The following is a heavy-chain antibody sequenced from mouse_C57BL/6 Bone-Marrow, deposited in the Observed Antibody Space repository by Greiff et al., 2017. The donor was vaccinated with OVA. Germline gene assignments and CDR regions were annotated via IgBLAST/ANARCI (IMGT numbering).Heavy chain of an antibody. J-gene: IGHJ4*01. V-gene: IGHV2-4*01. Sequence: VQLQQSGPGLVQPSQSLSITCTVSGFSLTSYGVHWVRQPPGKGLEWLGVIWSGGSTDYNAAFISGLCISKDNSKSQVFFKMNRLQADDTTVYNCAKNWVLDYWGQGTSVTVSS. CDR2: IWSGGST. CDR3: AKNWVLDY. CDR1: GFSLTSYG. D-gene: IGHD4-1*01.